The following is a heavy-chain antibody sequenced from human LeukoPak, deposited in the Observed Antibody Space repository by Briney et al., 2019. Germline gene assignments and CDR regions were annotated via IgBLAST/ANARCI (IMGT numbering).Heavy chain of an antibody. D-gene: IGHD1-14*01. J-gene: IGHJ3*02. Sequence: GGSLRLSCADSGFTFSGYWMNWVRQAPGKGLEWVANIKQDGSEKYYVDSVKGRFTISRDNAKTSLYLQMNSLRAEDTAVYYCARDVLAAGATGTFDIWGQGTMVTVSS. CDR2: IKQDGSEK. CDR3: ARDVLAAGATGTFDI. V-gene: IGHV3-7*03. CDR1: GFTFSGYW.